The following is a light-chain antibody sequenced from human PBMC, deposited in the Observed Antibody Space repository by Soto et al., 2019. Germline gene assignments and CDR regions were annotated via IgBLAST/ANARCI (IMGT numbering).Light chain of an antibody. Sequence: QSALTQPPSASGSPGQSVTISCTGTSSDVGGYKYVSWYQQHPGKAPKLMIFEVNKRPSGVPDRFSGSKSGNPASLTVSGLQAEDEADYYCSSYAGINNLGVFGTGTKVPVL. CDR3: SSYAGINNLGV. J-gene: IGLJ1*01. CDR1: SSDVGGYKY. V-gene: IGLV2-8*01. CDR2: EVN.